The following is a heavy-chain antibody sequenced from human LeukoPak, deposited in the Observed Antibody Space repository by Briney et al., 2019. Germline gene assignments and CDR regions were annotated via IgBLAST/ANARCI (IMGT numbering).Heavy chain of an antibody. J-gene: IGHJ4*02. CDR3: AKGSTNWGYYFDY. Sequence: GGSLRLSCAASGFPFSSHALAWVRQAPGKGLEWVSSFTGRDAITYYADSVKGRFTISRDDSQNTVFLQMNSLRPDNTGVYYCAKGSTNWGYYFDYWGQGALVTVSS. V-gene: IGHV3-23*01. CDR2: FTGRDAIT. D-gene: IGHD7-27*01. CDR1: GFPFSSHA.